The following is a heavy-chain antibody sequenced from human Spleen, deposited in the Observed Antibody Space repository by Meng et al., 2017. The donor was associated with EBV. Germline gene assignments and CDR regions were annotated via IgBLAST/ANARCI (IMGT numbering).Heavy chain of an antibody. Sequence: QGQLQQVGAGLLKPSETLSLTCAVYGGSFSGYYWSWIRQPPGKGLEWIGEINHSGSTNYNPSLKSRVTISVDTSKNQFSLKLSSVTAADTAVYYCARGFGYGDYPNWFDPWGQGTLVTVSS. CDR1: GGSFSGYY. V-gene: IGHV4-34*01. J-gene: IGHJ5*02. CDR2: INHSGST. D-gene: IGHD4-17*01. CDR3: ARGFGYGDYPNWFDP.